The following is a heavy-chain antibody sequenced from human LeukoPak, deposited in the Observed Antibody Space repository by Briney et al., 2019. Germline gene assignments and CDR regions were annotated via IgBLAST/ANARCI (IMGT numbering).Heavy chain of an antibody. J-gene: IGHJ5*02. CDR1: GYTFTSYG. V-gene: IGHV1-18*01. D-gene: IGHD6-19*01. CDR3: ARDTGSIAVAGYNWFDP. CDR2: ISAYNGNT. Sequence: ASVKVSCKASGYTFTSYGISWVRQAPGQGLEWMGWISAYNGNTNYAQKLQGRVTMTTDTSTSTAYMELRSLRSDDTAVYYCARDTGSIAVAGYNWFDPWGQGTLVTVSS.